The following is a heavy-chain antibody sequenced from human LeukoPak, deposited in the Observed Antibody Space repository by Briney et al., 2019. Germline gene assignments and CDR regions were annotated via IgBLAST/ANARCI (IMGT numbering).Heavy chain of an antibody. CDR3: ARDVAAAGSFDY. D-gene: IGHD6-13*01. Sequence: GGSLRLSCAASGFSFSSYSMNWVRQAPGKGLEWVSSISSSSSYIYYADSVKGRFTISRDNAKNSLYLQMNSLRAEDTAVYYCARDVAAAGSFDYWGQGTLVTVSS. V-gene: IGHV3-21*04. CDR2: ISSSSSYI. CDR1: GFSFSSYS. J-gene: IGHJ4*02.